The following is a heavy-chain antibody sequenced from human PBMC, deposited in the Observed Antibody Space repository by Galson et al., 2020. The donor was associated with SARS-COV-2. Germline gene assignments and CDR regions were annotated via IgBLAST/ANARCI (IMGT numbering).Heavy chain of an antibody. J-gene: IGHJ4*02. D-gene: IGHD6-19*01. CDR2: IYWDDDK. V-gene: IGHV2-5*02. Sequence: SGPTLVTPTQTLTLTCTFSGFSLSTSGVGVGWIRQPPGKALEWLELIYWDDDKRYRSSLKSRLTITKDTSTNQVVLTMTNMDPVDTATYYCAHRGSSGWWGDYFDYWGQGTLVTVSS. CDR1: GFSLSTSGVG. CDR3: AHRGSSGWWGDYFDY.